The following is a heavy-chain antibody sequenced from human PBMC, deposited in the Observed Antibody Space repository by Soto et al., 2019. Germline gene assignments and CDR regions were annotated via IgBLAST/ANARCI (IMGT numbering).Heavy chain of an antibody. J-gene: IGHJ4*02. CDR2: VYYRGRS. D-gene: IGHD4-17*01. Sequence: ETLSLTCSLSCGYVNNTGYYRGWPRQSPGKGLEWIGSVYYRGRSYSKSSVKSRVTISVDTSKNRFSLSLNSVTASDTAVYFCVSQRTTVPTQAYFDYWGPGALATAS. CDR1: CGYVNNTGYY. CDR3: VSQRTTVPTQAYFDY. V-gene: IGHV4-39*01.